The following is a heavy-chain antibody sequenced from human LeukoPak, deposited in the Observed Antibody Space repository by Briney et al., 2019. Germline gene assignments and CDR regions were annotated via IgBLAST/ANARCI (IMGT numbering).Heavy chain of an antibody. CDR2: IYTNGGA. V-gene: IGHV4-61*02. CDR3: AREPPGY. J-gene: IGHJ4*02. CDR1: GGSVTSGNYY. Sequence: SETLSLTCTVSGGSVTSGNYYWNWIRQPAGKGLEWFGRIYTNGGASYNPSLKSRVTISIDASKNQFSLKLSSVTAADTAVYYCAREPPGYWGQGILVTVSS.